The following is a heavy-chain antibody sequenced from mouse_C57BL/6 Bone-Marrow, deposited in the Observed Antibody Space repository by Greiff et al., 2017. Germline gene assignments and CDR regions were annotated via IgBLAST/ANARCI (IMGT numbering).Heavy chain of an antibody. CDR1: GYTFTSYW. V-gene: IGHV1-64*01. D-gene: IGHD1-1*01. J-gene: IGHJ4*01. CDR2: IHPNSGST. Sequence: QVQLQQPGAELVKPGASVKLSCKASGYTFTSYWMHWVKQRPGQGLEWIGMIHPNSGSTNYNEKCKSKATLTVDKSSSTAYMQLSSLTSEDSAVYYCARLCSSCGYAMDYWGQGTSGTVSS. CDR3: ARLCSSCGYAMDY.